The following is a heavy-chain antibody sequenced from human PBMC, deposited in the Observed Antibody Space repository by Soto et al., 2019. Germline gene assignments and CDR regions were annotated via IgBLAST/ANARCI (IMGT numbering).Heavy chain of an antibody. D-gene: IGHD3-22*01. CDR1: GYTFNHHG. CDR3: ARATTMIVVAPDY. J-gene: IGHJ4*02. V-gene: IGHV1-18*01. CDR2: ISTSNGNT. Sequence: QVQLVQSGAEVKKPGASVKVSCKASGYTFNHHGIAWVRQAPGQGLEWMGWISTSNGNTKYAQKFQDRVTMTTDTSTRSAYMEVRSLRSDAAAVYYCARATTMIVVAPDYWGQGTQVTVSS.